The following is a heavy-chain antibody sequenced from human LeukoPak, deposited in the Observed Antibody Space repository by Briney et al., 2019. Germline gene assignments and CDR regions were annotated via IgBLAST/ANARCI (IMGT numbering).Heavy chain of an antibody. D-gene: IGHD3-10*01. J-gene: IGHJ4*02. CDR1: GFTFSSYG. Sequence: GGSLRPSCAASGFTFSSYGMHWVRQAPGKGLEWVSAIYSGGSTYYADSVEGRFTISRDNSKNTLYLQMNSLRAEDTAVYYCARGYGSGSYYGPPPDYWGQGTLVTVSS. V-gene: IGHV3-53*01. CDR3: ARGYGSGSYYGPPPDY. CDR2: IYSGGST.